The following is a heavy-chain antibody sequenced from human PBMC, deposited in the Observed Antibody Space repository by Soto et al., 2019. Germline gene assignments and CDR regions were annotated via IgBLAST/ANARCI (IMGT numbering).Heavy chain of an antibody. V-gene: IGHV4-30-2*01. CDR2: IYHSGST. D-gene: IGHD6-6*01. CDR3: AGGIAARPLGY. CDR1: GGSISSCAYS. Sequence: QLQLQESGSGLVKPSQTLSLTCDVSGGSISSCAYSWRWIRQPPGKGLEWIGYIYHSGSTYYNPSLKSRVTISVDRSKNQFSLKLSSVTSADTAVYYCAGGIAARPLGYWGQGTLVTVSS. J-gene: IGHJ4*02.